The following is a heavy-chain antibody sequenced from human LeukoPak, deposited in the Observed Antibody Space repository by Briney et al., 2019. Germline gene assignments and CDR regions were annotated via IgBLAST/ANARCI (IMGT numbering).Heavy chain of an antibody. V-gene: IGHV1-2*02. CDR1: GYTFSGYY. Sequence: GASVKVSCKASGYTFSGYYIHWVRQAPGQGLEWTGWINPNTGGTNFAQNFQGRVTMTTVTSISTAYMELSRLRSDDTAVYYCARVVDILTGHDTALDYWGQGTLVTVSS. J-gene: IGHJ4*02. D-gene: IGHD3-9*01. CDR3: ARVVDILTGHDTALDY. CDR2: INPNTGGT.